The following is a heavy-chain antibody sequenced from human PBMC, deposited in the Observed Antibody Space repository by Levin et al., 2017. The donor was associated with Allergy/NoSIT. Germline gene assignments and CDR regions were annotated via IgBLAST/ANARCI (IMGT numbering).Heavy chain of an antibody. CDR1: GDTFSTSA. D-gene: IGHD1-20*01. CDR2: IIPSLDFT. V-gene: IGHV1-69*04. Sequence: KISCKASGDTFSTSAINWVRQAPGQGLEWMGMIIPSLDFTNYAQKFQGRVTFTADKSTSTAYMEFSSLRSDATAVFYCVRDRNNRNDVVGYWGQGTLITVSS. CDR3: VRDRNNRNDVVGY. J-gene: IGHJ4*02.